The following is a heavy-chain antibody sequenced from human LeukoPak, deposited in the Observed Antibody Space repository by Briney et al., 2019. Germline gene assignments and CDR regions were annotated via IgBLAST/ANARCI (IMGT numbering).Heavy chain of an antibody. CDR2: ISSGSVYI. Sequence: GGSLRLSCAASGFTFSSYSMNWVRQAPGKGLEWVSSISSGSVYIYYADSVKGRFTISRDNAKNSLYLQMNSLRAEDTAVYYCAKDRLLTMVRGHNPFDYWGQGTLVTVSS. D-gene: IGHD3-10*01. CDR3: AKDRLLTMVRGHNPFDY. J-gene: IGHJ4*02. V-gene: IGHV3-21*01. CDR1: GFTFSSYS.